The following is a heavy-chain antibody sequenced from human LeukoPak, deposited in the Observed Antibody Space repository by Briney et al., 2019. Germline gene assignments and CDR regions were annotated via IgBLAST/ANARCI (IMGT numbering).Heavy chain of an antibody. CDR1: GFTFSSNY. J-gene: IGHJ3*02. V-gene: IGHV3-53*01. D-gene: IGHD6-6*01. CDR3: ASQRIAARRGAFDI. Sequence: PGGSLRLSCAASGFTFSSNYMSWVRQAPGKGLEWVSVIYSGGSTYYSDSVKGGFIISRDNSKNPLYLQMNSLRAEDTAVYYCASQRIAARRGAFDIWGQGTMVTVSS. CDR2: IYSGGST.